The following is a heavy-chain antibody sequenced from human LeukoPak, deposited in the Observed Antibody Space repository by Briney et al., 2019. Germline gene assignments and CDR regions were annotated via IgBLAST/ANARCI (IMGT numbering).Heavy chain of an antibody. D-gene: IGHD1-26*01. CDR2: IYHSGST. J-gene: IGHJ4*02. V-gene: IGHV4-34*01. Sequence: PSETLSLTCAVYGGSFSGYYWSWIRQPPGKGLEWIGEIYHSGSTNYNPSLKSRVTISVDKSKNQFSLKLSSVTAADTAVYYCAREGSSAVDYWGQGTLVTVSS. CDR3: AREGSSAVDY. CDR1: GGSFSGYY.